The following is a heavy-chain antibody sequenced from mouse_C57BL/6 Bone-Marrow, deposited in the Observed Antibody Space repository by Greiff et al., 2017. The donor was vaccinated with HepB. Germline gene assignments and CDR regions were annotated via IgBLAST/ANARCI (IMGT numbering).Heavy chain of an antibody. J-gene: IGHJ1*03. CDR3: AKFYYGNYVGYFDV. CDR1: GYTFTSYW. CDR2: IDPSDSYT. Sequence: QVQLKQPGAELVRPGTSVKLSCKASGYTFTSYWMHWVKQRPGQGLEWIGVIDPSDSYTNYNQKFKGKATLTVDTSSSTAYMQLSSLTSEDSAVYYGAKFYYGNYVGYFDVWGTGTTVTVSS. V-gene: IGHV1-59*01. D-gene: IGHD2-1*01.